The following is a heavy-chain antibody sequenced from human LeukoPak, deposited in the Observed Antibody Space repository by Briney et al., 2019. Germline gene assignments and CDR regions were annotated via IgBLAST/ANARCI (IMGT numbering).Heavy chain of an antibody. V-gene: IGHV1-46*01. D-gene: IGHD4-17*01. Sequence: ASVKVSCKASGYTFTSYYMHWVRQAPGQGLEWMGIINPSGGSTSYAQKFQGRVTITADESTSTAYMELSSLRSEDTAVYYCARDRGYGDYFRGDTFDIWGQGTMVTVSS. J-gene: IGHJ3*02. CDR2: INPSGGST. CDR1: GYTFTSYY. CDR3: ARDRGYGDYFRGDTFDI.